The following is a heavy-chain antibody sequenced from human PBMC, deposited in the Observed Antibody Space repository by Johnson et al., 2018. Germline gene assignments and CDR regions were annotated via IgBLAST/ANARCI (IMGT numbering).Heavy chain of an antibody. CDR3: ANSRGYYDSSGYYAFDI. D-gene: IGHD3-22*01. Sequence: QVQLVESGGGVVQXGRSLRLSCAASGFTFSSYAMHWVRQAPGKGLEWVAVISYDGSNKYYADSVKGRFTISRDNSKNTLYLQMNSLRAEDTAVYYCANSRGYYDSSGYYAFDIWGQGTMVTVSS. J-gene: IGHJ3*02. CDR2: ISYDGSNK. CDR1: GFTFSSYA. V-gene: IGHV3-30*04.